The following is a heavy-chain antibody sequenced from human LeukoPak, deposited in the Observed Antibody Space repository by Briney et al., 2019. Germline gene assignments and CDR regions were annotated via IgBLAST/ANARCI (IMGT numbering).Heavy chain of an antibody. CDR2: ISSSSSHI. CDR1: GFTFRSFT. CDR3: ARVLVVLVPAAMDY. V-gene: IGHV3-21*01. J-gene: IGHJ4*02. D-gene: IGHD2-2*01. Sequence: GSLRLSCAASGFTFRSFTMNWVRQAPGKGLEWVSSISSSSSHIYYADSVKGRFTISRDNAKNSLYLQMNSLRAEDTAVYYCARVLVVLVPAAMDYWGQGTLVTVSS.